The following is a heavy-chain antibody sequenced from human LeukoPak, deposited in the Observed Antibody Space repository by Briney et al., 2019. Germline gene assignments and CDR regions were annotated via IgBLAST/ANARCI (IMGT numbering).Heavy chain of an antibody. J-gene: IGHJ6*02. V-gene: IGHV3-23*01. D-gene: IGHD3-22*01. Sequence: GGSLRLSCTASGFTFSSYTMTWVRQAPGKGLKWVSTITTGDGNTYYADSVKGRFTISRDNSKNTLYLQMNSLRAEDTAVYYCAKVLYYDSSGYLNYYYGMDVWGQGTTVTVSS. CDR1: GFTFSSYT. CDR3: AKVLYYDSSGYLNYYYGMDV. CDR2: ITTGDGNT.